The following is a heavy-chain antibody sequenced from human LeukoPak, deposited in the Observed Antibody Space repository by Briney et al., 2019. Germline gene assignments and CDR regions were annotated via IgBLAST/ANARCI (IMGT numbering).Heavy chain of an antibody. Sequence: SETLSLTCAVYGGSFSGFYWNWIRQPPGKGLEWLGYIYYSGSSSYNPSLKSRVTISIDSSKNQFSLKLSSVTAADTALYYCARHQWVPAFDIWGQGTMVTVSS. J-gene: IGHJ3*02. CDR1: GGSFSGFY. V-gene: IGHV4-59*08. CDR2: IYYSGSS. D-gene: IGHD1-26*01. CDR3: ARHQWVPAFDI.